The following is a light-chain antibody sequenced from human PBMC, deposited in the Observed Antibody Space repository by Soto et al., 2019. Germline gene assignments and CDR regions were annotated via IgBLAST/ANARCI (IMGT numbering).Light chain of an antibody. CDR1: QSLLHSNGYNY. J-gene: IGKJ4*01. Sequence: DIVMTQSPLSLPVTPGEPASLSCRSSQSLLHSNGYNYLDWYLQKPGQSPQLLIYLGSNRASGVPDRFSGSGSGTDFTLKISRVEAEDVGVYYCMQALQTPRLTFGGGTKVDIK. CDR3: MQALQTPRLT. V-gene: IGKV2-28*01. CDR2: LGS.